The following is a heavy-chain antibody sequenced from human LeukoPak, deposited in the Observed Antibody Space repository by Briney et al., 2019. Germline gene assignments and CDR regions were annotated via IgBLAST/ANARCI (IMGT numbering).Heavy chain of an antibody. CDR2: ISAYNGNT. V-gene: IGHV1-18*01. Sequence: ASVKVSCKASGYTFASYGISWVRQAPGQGLEWMGWISAYNGNTNYAQKLQGRVTMTTDTSTSTAYMELRSLRSDDTAVYYCARRSMVRGVIFDYYYGMVVWGQGTTVTVSS. D-gene: IGHD3-10*01. CDR1: GYTFASYG. CDR3: ARRSMVRGVIFDYYYGMVV. J-gene: IGHJ6*02.